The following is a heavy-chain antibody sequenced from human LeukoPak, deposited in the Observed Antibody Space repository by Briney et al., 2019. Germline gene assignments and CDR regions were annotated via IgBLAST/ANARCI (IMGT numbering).Heavy chain of an antibody. Sequence: SETLSLTCTVSGGSISTYYWSWIRQPPGKGLEWSGYIYYSGSTNYNPSLKSRVTISVDTSKNTSSLKLSSVTAADMAVYYCERGLKYDFWGQGTLVTVSS. D-gene: IGHD3-3*01. V-gene: IGHV4-59*12. CDR1: GGSISTYY. CDR3: ERGLKYDF. CDR2: IYYSGST. J-gene: IGHJ4*02.